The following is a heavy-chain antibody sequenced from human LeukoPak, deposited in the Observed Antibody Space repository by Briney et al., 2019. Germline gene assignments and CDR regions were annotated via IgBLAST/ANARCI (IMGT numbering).Heavy chain of an antibody. J-gene: IGHJ4*02. Sequence: PGRSLRLSCAASGFTFSNTWMSWVRQAPGKGLEWVDRIKSKTDGGTTDYAAPVKGRFTISRDDSKNTLYLQMNSLKTEDTAVYYCTTGLTYYYDSSGYYPIDYWGQGTLVTVSS. CDR3: TTGLTYYYDSSGYYPIDY. V-gene: IGHV3-15*01. D-gene: IGHD3-22*01. CDR1: GFTFSNTW. CDR2: IKSKTDGGTT.